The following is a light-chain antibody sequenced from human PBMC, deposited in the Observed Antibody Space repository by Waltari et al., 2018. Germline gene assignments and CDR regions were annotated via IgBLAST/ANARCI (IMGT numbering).Light chain of an antibody. CDR2: LGF. V-gene: IGKV2-28*01. CDR1: QTLLHSNGDNN. CDR3: MQSLHTPFT. J-gene: IGKJ2*01. Sequence: EIVLTQSPLSLPATPGESASISCRSSQTLLHSNGDNNLDWYVQKPGQSPRLLIYLGFNRASGVPDKFSAGGSGTDFTLRISRVEAEDVGVYFCMQSLHTPFTFAQGTRLDIK.